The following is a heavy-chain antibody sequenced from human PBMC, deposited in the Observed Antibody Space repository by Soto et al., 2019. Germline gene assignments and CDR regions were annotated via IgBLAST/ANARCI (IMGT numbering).Heavy chain of an antibody. CDR3: ARTIAARPQDAFDI. Sequence: SETLSLTCTVSGGSISSSSYYWGWIRQAPGKGLEWIGTIYYSESTSYNPSLKSRVTISVDTSNNQFSLKLSSVAAAEAAIDCCARTIAARPQDAFDIWGQGTMVTVSS. CDR1: GGSISSSSYY. J-gene: IGHJ3*02. CDR2: IYYSEST. D-gene: IGHD6-6*01. V-gene: IGHV4-39*01.